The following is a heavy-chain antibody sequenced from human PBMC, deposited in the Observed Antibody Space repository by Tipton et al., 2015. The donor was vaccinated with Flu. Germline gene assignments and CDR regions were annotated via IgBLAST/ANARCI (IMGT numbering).Heavy chain of an antibody. CDR2: IYYIGST. CDR1: GGPITSGADY. CDR3: ARMEWTVTTPRYFDL. Sequence: LRLSCTVSGGPITSGADYWSWIRQHPGKGLEWIGHIYYIGSTNYNPSLKSRVTISMDTFKNQFSLKLSSMTAADTAVYYCARMEWTVTTPRYFDLWGRGTLVTVSS. V-gene: IGHV4-31*03. D-gene: IGHD4-17*01. J-gene: IGHJ2*01.